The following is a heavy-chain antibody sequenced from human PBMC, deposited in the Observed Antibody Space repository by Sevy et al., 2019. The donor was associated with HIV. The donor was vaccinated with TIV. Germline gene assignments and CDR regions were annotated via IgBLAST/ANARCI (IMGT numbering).Heavy chain of an antibody. CDR2: ISHSTNTR. CDR1: GFTFSSFG. CDR3: ARESYFYDTTTFPENDY. J-gene: IGHJ4*02. D-gene: IGHD3-22*01. Sequence: GGSLRLSCAASGFTFSSFGMNWVRQAPGKGLEWISYISHSTNTRLYAPSVTGRFSISRDNARNSLYLQMNSLRAEDTAVYYCARESYFYDTTTFPENDYWGRGTLVTVSS. V-gene: IGHV3-48*01.